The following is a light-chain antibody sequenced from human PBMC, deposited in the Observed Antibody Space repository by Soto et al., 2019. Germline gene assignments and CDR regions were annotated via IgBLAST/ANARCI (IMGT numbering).Light chain of an antibody. CDR3: QQYNSYSLT. V-gene: IGKV1-5*03. J-gene: IGKJ1*01. Sequence: DIQMTQSPSTLSASVGDRVTITCRASQSISSWLAWYQQKPGKAPKLLIYKASSLESGVPSGFSGSGYGTEFSITISSLQRDDFATYYCQQYNSYSLTCGRRPKEEI. CDR1: QSISSW. CDR2: KAS.